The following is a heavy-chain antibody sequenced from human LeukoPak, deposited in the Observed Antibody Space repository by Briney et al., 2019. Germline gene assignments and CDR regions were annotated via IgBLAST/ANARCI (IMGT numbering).Heavy chain of an antibody. V-gene: IGHV3-21*01. CDR2: ISSSCYI. CDR3: ARDSNASKNDY. Sequence: GGSLRLSCAASGFTFSSYWMSWVRQAPGKGLEWVSSISSSCYIYYADSVKGRFTISRDNAKNSLYLQMNSLRAEDTAVYYCARDSNASKNDYWGQGTLVTVSS. D-gene: IGHD6-6*01. J-gene: IGHJ4*02. CDR1: GFTFSSYW.